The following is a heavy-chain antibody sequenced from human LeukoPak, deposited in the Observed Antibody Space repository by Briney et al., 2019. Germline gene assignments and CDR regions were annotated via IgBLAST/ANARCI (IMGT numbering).Heavy chain of an antibody. J-gene: IGHJ4*02. CDR1: GFTFSDYY. CDR3: ARDDFWSGYYPYYFDY. CDR2: FSSSGSTI. V-gene: IGHV3-11*01. Sequence: GGSLRLSCAASGFTFSDYYMSWIRQAPGKGLEWVSYFSSSGSTIYYADSVKGRFTISRDNAKNSLYLQMNSLRAEDTAVYYCARDDFWSGYYPYYFDYWGQGTLVTVSS. D-gene: IGHD3-3*01.